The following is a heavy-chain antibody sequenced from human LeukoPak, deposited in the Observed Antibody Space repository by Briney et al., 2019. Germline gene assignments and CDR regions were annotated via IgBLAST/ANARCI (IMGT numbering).Heavy chain of an antibody. V-gene: IGHV3-53*01. CDR3: AIDPFFYSSGWFPLDY. CDR1: GFSVSSSY. Sequence: PGGSLRLSCAAAGFSVSSSYMNWVRQAPGKGLEWVSIIYRDGKTFYADYVKGRFAISRDNSKNTLYLQMNSLRAEDTAVYYCAIDPFFYSSGWFPLDYWGQGTLVTVSS. J-gene: IGHJ4*02. CDR2: IYRDGKT. D-gene: IGHD6-19*01.